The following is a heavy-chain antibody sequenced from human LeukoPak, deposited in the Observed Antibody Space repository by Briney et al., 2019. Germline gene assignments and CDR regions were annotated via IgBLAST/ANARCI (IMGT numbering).Heavy chain of an antibody. Sequence: GGSLRLSCAASGFTFSSYAMHWVRQAPGKGLEWVAVISYDGSNKYYADSVKGRFTISRDNSKNTLYLQMNSLRAEDTAVYYCARHVSSSRSFDYWGQGTLVTVSS. V-gene: IGHV3-30-3*01. CDR2: ISYDGSNK. CDR3: ARHVSSSRSFDY. CDR1: GFTFSSYA. J-gene: IGHJ4*02. D-gene: IGHD6-13*01.